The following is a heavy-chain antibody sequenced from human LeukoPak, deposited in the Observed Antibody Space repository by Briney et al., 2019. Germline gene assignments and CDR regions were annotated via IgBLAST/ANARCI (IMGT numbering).Heavy chain of an antibody. CDR1: GFTFSDYA. CDR3: AKGGKWDVTPFDY. V-gene: IGHV3-23*05. Sequence: GGSLRLSCVASGFTFSDYAMNWVRQAPGKGLEWVSTFKTKYHQVYYAESVRGRFTISRDNSKNTLYLQVNSLRAEDTAVYYCAKGGKWDVTPFDYWGQGTLVTVSS. D-gene: IGHD1-26*01. J-gene: IGHJ4*02. CDR2: FKTKYHQV.